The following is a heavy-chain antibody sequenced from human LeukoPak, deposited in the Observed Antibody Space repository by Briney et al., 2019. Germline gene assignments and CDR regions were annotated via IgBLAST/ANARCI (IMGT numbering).Heavy chain of an antibody. J-gene: IGHJ3*02. D-gene: IGHD4-17*01. Sequence: GGSLRLSCAASGFTFSSYGMSWVRQAPGKGLEWVSSISSSSSYIYYADSVKGRFTISRDNAKNSLYLQMNSLRAEDTAVYYCARDADYGDTIDAFDIWGQGTMVTVSS. CDR3: ARDADYGDTIDAFDI. CDR2: ISSSSSYI. V-gene: IGHV3-21*01. CDR1: GFTFSSYG.